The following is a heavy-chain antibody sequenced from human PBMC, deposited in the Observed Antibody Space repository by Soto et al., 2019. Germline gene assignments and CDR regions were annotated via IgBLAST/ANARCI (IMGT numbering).Heavy chain of an antibody. CDR1: GGTFSCYA. Sequence: QVQLVQSGAEVKKPGSSVKVSCKASGGTFSCYAISWVRQAPGQGLEWMGGIIPIFGTANYAQKFQGRVTITADESTSTPYMELSSLRSEDTAVYYFASNIVAAIRGGGYWGQGTLVTVSS. V-gene: IGHV1-69*12. D-gene: IGHD5-12*01. CDR3: ASNIVAAIRGGGY. CDR2: IIPIFGTA. J-gene: IGHJ4*02.